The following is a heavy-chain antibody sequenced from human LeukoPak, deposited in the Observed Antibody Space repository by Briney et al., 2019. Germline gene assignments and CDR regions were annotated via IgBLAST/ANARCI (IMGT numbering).Heavy chain of an antibody. J-gene: IGHJ4*02. D-gene: IGHD6-19*01. CDR1: GLTLSRHA. V-gene: IGHV3-64*01. Sequence: GGSLRLSCAASGLTLSRHAMHWVRQAPGKGLEFVSAISSNGGSTYYANSVKGRFTISRDSSKNTLYLQMGSLRAEDMALYYCARVGMTSGSGCDYWGQGTLVTVSS. CDR3: ARVGMTSGSGCDY. CDR2: ISSNGGST.